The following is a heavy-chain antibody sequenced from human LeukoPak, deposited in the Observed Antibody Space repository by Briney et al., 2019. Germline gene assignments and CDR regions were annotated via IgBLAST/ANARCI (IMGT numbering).Heavy chain of an antibody. Sequence: ASVTVSYKPSGYTFTSYGISWVRQAPGQGLEWMGWISAYNGNTNYAQKLQGRVTMTTDTSTSTAYMELRSLRSDDTAVYYCARDGSGSYFEGYWFDPWGQGTLVTVSS. CDR1: GYTFTSYG. D-gene: IGHD1-26*01. CDR3: ARDGSGSYFEGYWFDP. V-gene: IGHV1-18*01. CDR2: ISAYNGNT. J-gene: IGHJ5*02.